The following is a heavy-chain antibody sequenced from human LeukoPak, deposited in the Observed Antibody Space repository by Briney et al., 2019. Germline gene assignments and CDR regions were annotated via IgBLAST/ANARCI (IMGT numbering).Heavy chain of an antibody. V-gene: IGHV3-9*01. CDR2: ISWNSGSI. D-gene: IGHD6-19*01. J-gene: IGHJ4*02. CDR1: GFTFDDYA. CDR3: AKGSGWSYFDY. Sequence: PGGSLRLSCAASGFTFDDYAMHWVRQAPGKGLEWVSGISWNSGSIGYADSVKGRFTISRDNAKNSLYLQMNSLRAEDTALYYCAKGSGWSYFDYWGQGALVTVSS.